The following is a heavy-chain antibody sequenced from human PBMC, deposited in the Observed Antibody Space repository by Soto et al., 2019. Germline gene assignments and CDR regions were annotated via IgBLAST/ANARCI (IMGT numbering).Heavy chain of an antibody. D-gene: IGHD2-15*01. CDR2: ISAYNGNT. CDR1: GYTFTSYG. CDR3: ARDDRWRYCSGGSCYLGSHFHY. J-gene: IGHJ4*02. Sequence: ASVKVSCKASGYTFTSYGISWVRQAPGQGLEWVGWISAYNGNTNYAQKLQGRVTMTTDTSTSTAYMELRSLRSDDTAVYYCARDDRWRYCSGGSCYLGSHFHYWGQGTLVTVSS. V-gene: IGHV1-18*01.